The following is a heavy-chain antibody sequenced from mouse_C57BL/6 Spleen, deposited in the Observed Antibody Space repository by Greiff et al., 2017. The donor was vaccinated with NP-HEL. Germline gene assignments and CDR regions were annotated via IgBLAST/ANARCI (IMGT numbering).Heavy chain of an antibody. D-gene: IGHD1-1*01. Sequence: EVQLQQSVAELVRPGASVKLSCTASGFNIKNTYMHWVKQRPEQGLEWIGRIDPANGNTKYAPKFQGKATITADTASNTAYLQLSSLTSEDTAIYYCASITTVVATNYFDYWGQGTTLTVSS. CDR2: IDPANGNT. CDR1: GFNIKNTY. CDR3: ASITTVVATNYFDY. V-gene: IGHV14-3*01. J-gene: IGHJ2*01.